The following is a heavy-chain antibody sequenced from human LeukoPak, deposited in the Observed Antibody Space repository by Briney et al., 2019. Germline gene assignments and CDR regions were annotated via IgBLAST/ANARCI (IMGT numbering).Heavy chain of an antibody. CDR1: GYSISSGYY. CDR2: IYHRGTT. Sequence: PSETLSLTCTVSGYSISSGYYWGWIRQPPGRGLEGIGTIYHRGTTYYNPSLKSRVTISLDTSKNQFSLKVNSVTAADTAVYYGARVHSGYDQNRVDPWGQGTLVTVSS. CDR3: ARVHSGYDQNRVDP. J-gene: IGHJ5*02. V-gene: IGHV4-38-2*02. D-gene: IGHD5-12*01.